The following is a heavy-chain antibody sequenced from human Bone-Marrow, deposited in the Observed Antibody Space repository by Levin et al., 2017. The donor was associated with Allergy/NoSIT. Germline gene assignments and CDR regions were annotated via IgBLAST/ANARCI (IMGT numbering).Heavy chain of an antibody. J-gene: IGHJ6*02. CDR3: ARDSNSGMDV. V-gene: IGHV4-61*01. CDR2: IYYTGST. D-gene: IGHD2-2*01. CDR1: GGSVSSVNSY. Sequence: SETLSLTCTVSGGSVSSVNSYWTWVRQPPGKGLEWIGYIYYTGSTKYNPSLNSRLTMSVDTSKNLFSLKVSSVTAADTAVYYCARDSNSGMDVWGQGTTVTVSS.